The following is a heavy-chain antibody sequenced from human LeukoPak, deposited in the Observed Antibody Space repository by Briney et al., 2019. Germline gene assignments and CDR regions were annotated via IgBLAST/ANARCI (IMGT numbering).Heavy chain of an antibody. CDR1: GFTFSSYG. CDR2: ISFDATNK. Sequence: GGSLRLSCAASGFTFSSYGMHWGRQAPGRGLEWVAVISFDATNKYSADSVQGRFTITRDNSTNTLYLQMNSLTSEDTAVYYCAKSVVGTGTGYFDNWGQGTLVTVSS. D-gene: IGHD1-1*01. CDR3: AKSVVGTGTGYFDN. J-gene: IGHJ4*02. V-gene: IGHV3-30*18.